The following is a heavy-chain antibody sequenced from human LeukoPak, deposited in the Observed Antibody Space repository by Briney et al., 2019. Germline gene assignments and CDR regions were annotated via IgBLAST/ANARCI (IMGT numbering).Heavy chain of an antibody. V-gene: IGHV3-30*18. CDR1: GFTFSSYG. J-gene: IGHJ4*02. CDR3: AKDSGYCSSTSCYMNY. D-gene: IGHD2-2*02. Sequence: GGSLRLSCAASGFTFSSYGMHWVRQAPGKGRDWEAVISYDGSNKYYADSVKGRFTISRDNSKNTLYLQMNSLRAEDTAVYYCAKDSGYCSSTSCYMNYWGQGTLVTVSS. CDR2: ISYDGSNK.